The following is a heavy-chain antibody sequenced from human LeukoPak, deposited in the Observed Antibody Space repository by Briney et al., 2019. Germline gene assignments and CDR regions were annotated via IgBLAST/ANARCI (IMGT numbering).Heavy chain of an antibody. J-gene: IGHJ6*03. D-gene: IGHD1-7*01. CDR1: GFTFSSHS. CDR3: AKRRGLELLYYYYMDV. V-gene: IGHV3-21*04. Sequence: PGGSLRLSCAASGFTFSSHSMNWVRQAPGKGLEWVSSISTSSSYIYYADSVKGRFTISRDNSKNTLFLQMNSLRAEDTAVYYCAKRRGLELLYYYYMDVWGKGTTVTVSS. CDR2: ISTSSSYI.